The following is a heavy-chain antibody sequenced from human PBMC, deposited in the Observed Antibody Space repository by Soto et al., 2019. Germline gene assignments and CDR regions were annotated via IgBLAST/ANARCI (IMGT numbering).Heavy chain of an antibody. D-gene: IGHD6-19*01. Sequence: SETLSLTCTVSGGSISSSIYYWVWIRQPPGKGLEWIGSIYYSGSTYYNPSLKSRVTISVDTSKNQFSLKLSSVTAADTAVYYCAGAVAGTTYYYYYGMDVWGQGTTVTVSS. CDR1: GGSISSSIYY. CDR2: IYYSGST. J-gene: IGHJ6*02. V-gene: IGHV4-39*01. CDR3: AGAVAGTTYYYYYGMDV.